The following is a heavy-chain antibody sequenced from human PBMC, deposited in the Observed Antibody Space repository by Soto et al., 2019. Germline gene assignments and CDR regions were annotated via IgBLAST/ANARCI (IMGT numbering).Heavy chain of an antibody. J-gene: IGHJ6*02. CDR2: IFPGDSDT. CDR1: GYNFTNHW. CDR3: ARQRNAYYGMAV. V-gene: IGHV5-51*01. Sequence: GESLKISCKASGYNFTNHWIVWVRQMPGKGLEWMGVIFPGDSDTRYSPSFQGQVTISADKSSSTAFLQWGSLEASDSAMYYCARQRNAYYGMAVWGQGTTGTV.